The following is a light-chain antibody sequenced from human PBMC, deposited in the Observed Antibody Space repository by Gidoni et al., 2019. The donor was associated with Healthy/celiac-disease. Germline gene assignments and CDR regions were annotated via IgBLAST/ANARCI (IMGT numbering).Light chain of an antibody. CDR3: QQYGSSPTT. J-gene: IGKJ1*01. CDR2: GAS. Sequence: IVLTPSPGTLSLSPGERATPSCRASQSVTSSYLAWYQQKPGQAPRLLIYGASSRATGIPDRFSGSGSGTDFTLTISRLEPEDFAVYYCQQYGSSPTTFGQGTKVEIK. V-gene: IGKV3-20*01. CDR1: QSVTSSY.